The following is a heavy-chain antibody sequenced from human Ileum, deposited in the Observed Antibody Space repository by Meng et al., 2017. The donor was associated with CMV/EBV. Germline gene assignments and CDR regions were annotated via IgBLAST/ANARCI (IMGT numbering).Heavy chain of an antibody. D-gene: IGHD6-6*01. CDR2: IYYSGST. Sequence: VSGGPTTRRRSSWGWIRQPPGKGLGWIGSIYYSGSTYYNPSLKSRVTISVDTSKNQFSLKLSSVTAADTAVYYCARQGDSSSSDFDYWGQGTLVTVSS. CDR3: ARQGDSSSSDFDY. CDR1: GGPTTRRRSS. J-gene: IGHJ4*02. V-gene: IGHV4-39*01.